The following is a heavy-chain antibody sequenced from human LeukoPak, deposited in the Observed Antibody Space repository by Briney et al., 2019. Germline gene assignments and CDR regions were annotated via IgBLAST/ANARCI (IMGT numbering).Heavy chain of an antibody. D-gene: IGHD5-18*01. V-gene: IGHV4-59*01. CDR3: ARGWDTGYSYYGMDV. CDR1: GGSIRGYY. CDR2: IYYSGNT. J-gene: IGHJ6*02. Sequence: SETLSLTCTVSGGSIRGYYWSCIRQPPRKGREWIGYIYYSGNTNYNPSLKSRVTLSVDTYTNQLFLKLSSVTAADTAVYYCARGWDTGYSYYGMDVWGPGTTVTVSS.